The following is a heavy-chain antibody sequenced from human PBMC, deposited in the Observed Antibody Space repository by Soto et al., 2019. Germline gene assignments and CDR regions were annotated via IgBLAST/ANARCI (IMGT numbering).Heavy chain of an antibody. V-gene: IGHV3-23*01. D-gene: IGHD6-19*01. CDR1: GFTFSSYA. J-gene: IGHJ4*02. Sequence: GGSLRLSCAASGFTFSSYAMSWVRQAPGKGMEWVAAISGSGGSTYYADSVKGRFTIPRHNSKNTLYLQMNSLRAEDTAVYYWARDYSRGIAVGWGQGTLVTVSS. CDR2: ISGSGGST. CDR3: ARDYSRGIAVG.